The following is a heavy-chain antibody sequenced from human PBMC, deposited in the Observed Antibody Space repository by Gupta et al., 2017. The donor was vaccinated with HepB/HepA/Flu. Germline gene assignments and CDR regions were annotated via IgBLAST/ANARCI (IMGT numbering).Heavy chain of an antibody. J-gene: IGHJ5*02. CDR1: GFTFSSYA. D-gene: IGHD3-9*01. Sequence: EVQLLESGGGLVQPGGSLRPSCAASGFTFSSYAMSWVRKAPGKGLEWVSAISGSGGSTYYADSVKGRFTISRDNSKNTLYLQMNSLRAEDTAVYYCAKDLGDILSGIHWFDPWGQGTLVTVSS. CDR2: ISGSGGST. CDR3: AKDLGDILSGIHWFDP. V-gene: IGHV3-23*01.